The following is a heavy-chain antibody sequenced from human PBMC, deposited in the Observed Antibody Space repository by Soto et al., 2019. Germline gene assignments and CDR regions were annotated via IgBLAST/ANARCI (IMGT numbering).Heavy chain of an antibody. CDR1: GFTFSSYG. J-gene: IGHJ4*02. D-gene: IGHD3-22*01. Sequence: GGSLRLSCAASGFTFSSYGMHWVRQAPGKGLEWVAVISYDGSNKYYADSVKGRFTISRDNSKNTLYLQMNSLRAEDTAVYYCAKDDYYDKTPTGLFDYWGQGTLVTVSS. CDR2: ISYDGSNK. CDR3: AKDDYYDKTPTGLFDY. V-gene: IGHV3-30*18.